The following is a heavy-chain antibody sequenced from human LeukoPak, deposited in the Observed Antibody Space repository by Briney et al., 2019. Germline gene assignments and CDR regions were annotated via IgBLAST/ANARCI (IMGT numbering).Heavy chain of an antibody. CDR2: IIPILGIA. J-gene: IGHJ4*02. D-gene: IGHD3-16*01. Sequence: SVKVSCKASGGTFSSYAISWVRQAPGQGLEWMGRIIPILGIANYAQKFQGRVTITADKFTSTAYMELSSLRSEDTAVYYCARGGASTPHYFDYWGQGTLVTVSS. CDR1: GGTFSSYA. V-gene: IGHV1-69*04. CDR3: ARGGASTPHYFDY.